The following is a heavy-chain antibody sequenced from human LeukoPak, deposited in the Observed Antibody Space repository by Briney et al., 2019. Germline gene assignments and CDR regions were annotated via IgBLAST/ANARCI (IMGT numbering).Heavy chain of an antibody. J-gene: IGHJ4*02. CDR3: ATWGLAYDTTGYYFEY. V-gene: IGHV3-23*01. CDR2: VSGDDGST. Sequence: VGCLTLSCAASGFSFSSYAMSCGREAPGERLEWVSGVSGDDGSTHYADSVKGRFTISRDNSKNTVYLHMSSLRAEDTAEYYCATWGLAYDTTGYYFEYWGQGTRVTVSS. D-gene: IGHD3-22*01. CDR1: GFSFSSYA.